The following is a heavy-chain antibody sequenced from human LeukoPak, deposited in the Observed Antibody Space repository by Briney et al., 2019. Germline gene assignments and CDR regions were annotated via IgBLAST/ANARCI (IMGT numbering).Heavy chain of an antibody. Sequence: GGSLRLSCAASGFTFSSYAMSWVRQAPGQGLEWVSAISRSGGSTYYAHSVKGRFTISRDNSKNTLYLQMNSLTAEDTAVYYCASATIFGVVNSFDYWGQGTLVTVSS. CDR1: GFTFSSYA. V-gene: IGHV3-23*01. CDR3: ASATIFGVVNSFDY. J-gene: IGHJ4*02. CDR2: ISRSGGST. D-gene: IGHD3-3*01.